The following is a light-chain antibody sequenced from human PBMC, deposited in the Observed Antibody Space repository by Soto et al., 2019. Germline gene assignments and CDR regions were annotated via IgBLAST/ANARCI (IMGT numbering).Light chain of an antibody. J-gene: IGLJ1*01. V-gene: IGLV2-8*01. CDR3: TSYAGVNNV. Sequence: QSALTQPPSASGSPGQSVTISCTGTSSDVGGYNYVSWYQQHPGKVPKLMVYEVNKRPSGVPDRFSGSKSGNTASLTVSGIQAEDEADYLCTSYAGVNNVFGTGTKLTVL. CDR1: SSDVGGYNY. CDR2: EVN.